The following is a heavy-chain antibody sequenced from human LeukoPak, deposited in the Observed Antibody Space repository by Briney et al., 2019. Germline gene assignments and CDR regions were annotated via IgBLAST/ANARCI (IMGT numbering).Heavy chain of an antibody. V-gene: IGHV3-23*01. J-gene: IGHJ4*02. CDR1: GFTFSSYA. CDR2: ISGSGGST. D-gene: IGHD3-22*01. Sequence: PGGSLRLSCAASGFTFSSYAMSWVRQAPGKGLEWVPAISGSGGSTYYADSMKGRFAISRDNSKNTLYLQMNSLRAEDTAVYYCAKDTYYYDSSAPDYWGQGTLVTVSS. CDR3: AKDTYYYDSSAPDY.